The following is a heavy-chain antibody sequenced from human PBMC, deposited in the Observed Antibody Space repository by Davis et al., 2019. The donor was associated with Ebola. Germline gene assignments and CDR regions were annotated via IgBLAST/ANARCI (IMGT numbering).Heavy chain of an antibody. J-gene: IGHJ4*02. D-gene: IGHD3-22*01. Sequence: GESLKISCAASGFTFSSYWMSWVRQAPGKGLEWVSSISSSSSYIYYADSVKGRFTISRDNAKNSLYLQMNSLRAEDTAVYYCARDHYYYDSSGYYHDFDYWGQGTLVTVSS. CDR3: ARDHYYYDSSGYYHDFDY. CDR1: GFTFSSYW. V-gene: IGHV3-21*01. CDR2: ISSSSSYI.